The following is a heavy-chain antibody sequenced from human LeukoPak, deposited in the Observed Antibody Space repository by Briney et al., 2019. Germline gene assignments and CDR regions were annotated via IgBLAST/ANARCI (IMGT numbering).Heavy chain of an antibody. CDR3: AKDYLMSPAGSDSAYYYYGMDV. Sequence: GGSLGLAWAASGFTFSRYAMSWVRQAPGKGLEWVSGISSGGDTTYYADSVKGRFTISRDNSKNTLYLQTNSLRAEDTAIYYCAKDYLMSPAGSDSAYYYYGMDVWGQGTTVTVSS. CDR1: GFTFSRYA. V-gene: IGHV3-23*01. CDR2: ISSGGDTT. J-gene: IGHJ6*02. D-gene: IGHD2-21*02.